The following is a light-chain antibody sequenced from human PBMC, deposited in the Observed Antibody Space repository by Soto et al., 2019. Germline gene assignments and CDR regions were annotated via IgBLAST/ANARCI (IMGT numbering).Light chain of an antibody. CDR2: DAS. CDR3: QQFIDGWT. V-gene: IGKV1-5*01. Sequence: IQMTQSPSTLSASIGDRVTITCRPSQSINNRLGWYQQMPGKAANLLIYDASTLESGVPSRFRGSGSETEFTLTISGLQPDDFATYYCQQFIDGWTFGQGTKVDIK. CDR1: QSINNR. J-gene: IGKJ1*01.